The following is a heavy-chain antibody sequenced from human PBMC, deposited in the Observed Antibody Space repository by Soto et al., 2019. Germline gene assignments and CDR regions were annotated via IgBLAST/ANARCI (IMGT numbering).Heavy chain of an antibody. D-gene: IGHD1-1*01. CDR2: FSAKNGNT. CDR3: AREPPETTPVY. CDR1: GYTFSDYG. Sequence: ASVKVSCKTSGYTFSDYGISWVRQAPGQGLEWMGWFSAKNGNTNFAQKFRGRVTMITDTSTNTVYMELRNLRLDDTAVYYCAREPPETTPVYWGQAPLVTVYS. V-gene: IGHV1-18*01. J-gene: IGHJ4*02.